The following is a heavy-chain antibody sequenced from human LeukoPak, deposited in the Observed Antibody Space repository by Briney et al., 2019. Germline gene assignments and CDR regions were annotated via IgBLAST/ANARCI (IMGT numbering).Heavy chain of an antibody. CDR2: ISSGGSTI. D-gene: IGHD6-6*01. CDR3: ARESEAARGFDY. V-gene: IGHV3-48*04. CDR1: GFTFSSYS. Sequence: GGSLRLSCAASGFTFSSYSMNWVRQAPGKGLEWVSYISSGGSTIYYADSVKGRFTISRGNAKNSLYLQMNSLRAEDTAVYYCARESEAARGFDYWGQGTLVTVSS. J-gene: IGHJ4*02.